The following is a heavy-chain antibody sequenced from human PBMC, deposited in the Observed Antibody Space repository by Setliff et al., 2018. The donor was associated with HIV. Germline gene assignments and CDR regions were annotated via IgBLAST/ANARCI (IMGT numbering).Heavy chain of an antibody. CDR3: ARVLDGNHYDAFNL. CDR1: GGSISSGSYY. J-gene: IGHJ3*01. D-gene: IGHD1-26*01. Sequence: KTSKTLSLTCTVSGGSISSGSYYWNWIRQPAGKGLEWVGQISTGGATDYNSSLKSRVTISLDKSKNQFSLRLNSVTAADTAVYYCARVLDGNHYDAFNLWGQGTTVTVSS. V-gene: IGHV4-61*09. CDR2: ISTGGAT.